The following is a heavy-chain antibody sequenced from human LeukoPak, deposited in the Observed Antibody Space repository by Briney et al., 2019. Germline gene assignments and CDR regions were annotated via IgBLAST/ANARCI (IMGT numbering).Heavy chain of an antibody. D-gene: IGHD3-10*01. CDR1: GFTFDDYA. J-gene: IGHJ3*02. Sequence: GGSLRLSCAASGFTFDDYAMHWVRQAPGKGLEWVSGISWNSGSIGYADSVKGRFTISRDNAKNSLYLQMNSLRAEDTALYYCAKDNYYGSGNAFDIWGQGTMVTVSP. CDR2: ISWNSGSI. CDR3: AKDNYYGSGNAFDI. V-gene: IGHV3-9*01.